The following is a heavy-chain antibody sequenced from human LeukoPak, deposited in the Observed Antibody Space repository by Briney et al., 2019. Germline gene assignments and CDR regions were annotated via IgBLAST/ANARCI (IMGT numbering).Heavy chain of an antibody. CDR2: ISSSSSYT. V-gene: IGHV3-11*06. J-gene: IGHJ4*02. CDR3: ARVGYGDYVADY. Sequence: YYWSWIRQAPGKGLEWVSYISSSSSYTNYADSVKGRFTISRDNAKNSLYLQMNSLRAEDTAVYYCARVGYGDYVADYWGQGTLVTVSS. D-gene: IGHD4-17*01. CDR1: YY.